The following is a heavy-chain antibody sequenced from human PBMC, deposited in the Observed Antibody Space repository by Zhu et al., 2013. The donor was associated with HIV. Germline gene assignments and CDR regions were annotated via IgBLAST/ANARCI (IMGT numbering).Heavy chain of an antibody. V-gene: IGHV1-18*01. J-gene: IGHJ4*02. CDR2: ISAYNGNT. Sequence: QVQLVQSGAEVKKPGASVKVSCKASGYTFTSYGISWVRQAPGQGLEWMGWISAYNGNTNYAQKLQGRVTMTTDTSTSTAYMELRSLRSDDTAVYYCARVAITMVRGVIITYAGDYWGQGTLVTVSS. CDR3: ARVAITMVRGVIITYAGDY. CDR1: GYTFTSYG. D-gene: IGHD3-10*01.